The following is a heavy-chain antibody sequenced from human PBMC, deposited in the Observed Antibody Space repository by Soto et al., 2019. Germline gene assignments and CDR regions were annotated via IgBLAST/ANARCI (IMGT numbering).Heavy chain of an antibody. J-gene: IGHJ4*02. CDR2: ISYDGSNK. CDR3: AKDEIMITFGGVLVDY. CDR1: GFTFGSYG. Sequence: QVQLVESGGGVVQPGRSLRLSCAASGFTFGSYGMHWVRQAPGKGLEWVAVISYDGSNKYYADSVKGRFTISRDNSKNTLYLQMNSLRAEDTAVYYCAKDEIMITFGGVLVDYWGQGTLVTVSS. D-gene: IGHD3-16*01. V-gene: IGHV3-30*18.